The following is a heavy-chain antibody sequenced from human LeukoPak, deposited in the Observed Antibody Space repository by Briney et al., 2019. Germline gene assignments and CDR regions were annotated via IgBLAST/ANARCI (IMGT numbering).Heavy chain of an antibody. V-gene: IGHV6-1*01. Sequence: SQTLSLTCAISGDSVSSYSAAWNWIRQSPSRGLEWLGRTYFRSNWYNDYAVSVKSRITINPDTSKNQFSLQLNSVTPEDTAVYYCARSGYCSSTSCYSGFDYWGQGTLVTVYS. CDR1: GDSVSSYSAA. CDR2: TYFRSNWYN. D-gene: IGHD2-2*01. J-gene: IGHJ4*02. CDR3: ARSGYCSSTSCYSGFDY.